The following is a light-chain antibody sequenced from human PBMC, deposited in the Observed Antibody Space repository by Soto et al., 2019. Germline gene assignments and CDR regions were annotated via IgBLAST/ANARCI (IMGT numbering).Light chain of an antibody. CDR2: EVT. V-gene: IGLV2-8*01. Sequence: QSALTQPPSASGSPGQSVTISCTGTSSDVGDYNYVSWYQQHPGKAPKLMIYEVTKRPSGVPDRFSGSKSGNTASLTVSGLRAEDEADYFCSSYAGRNNMIFGGGTKVTVL. J-gene: IGLJ2*01. CDR1: SSDVGDYNY. CDR3: SSYAGRNNMI.